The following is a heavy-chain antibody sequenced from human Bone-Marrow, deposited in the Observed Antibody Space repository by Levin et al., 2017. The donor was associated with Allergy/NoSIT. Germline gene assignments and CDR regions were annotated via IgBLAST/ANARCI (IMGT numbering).Heavy chain of an antibody. J-gene: IGHJ6*02. CDR1: GFTFSNYA. CDR3: ARKNYHRLDV. Sequence: GESLKISCPASGFTFSNYAMSWVRQAPGRGLEWVSYISNSVDRTNYADSVNGRFTISRDNSKNTLYLQMNSLRAEDTAIYYCARKNYHRLDVWGQGTTVTVSS. V-gene: IGHV3-23*01. D-gene: IGHD1-7*01. CDR2: ISNSVDRT.